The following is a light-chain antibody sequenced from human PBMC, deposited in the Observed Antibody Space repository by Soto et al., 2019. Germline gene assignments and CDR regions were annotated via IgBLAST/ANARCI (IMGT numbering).Light chain of an antibody. CDR1: QSVSSY. J-gene: IGKJ1*01. CDR2: DAS. CDR3: QQRET. V-gene: IGKV3-11*01. Sequence: EIVLTQSPATLSLSPGERATLSCRASQSVSSYLAWYQQKPGQAPRLLIYDASNRATGIPARCSGRGSGTAITLTISSLLHEDFAVYYCQQRETFGQGTKVDIK.